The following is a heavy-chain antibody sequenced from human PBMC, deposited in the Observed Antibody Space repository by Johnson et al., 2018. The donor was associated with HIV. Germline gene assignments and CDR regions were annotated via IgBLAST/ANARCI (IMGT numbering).Heavy chain of an antibody. V-gene: IGHV3-NL1*01. CDR2: IYSGGNT. D-gene: IGHD3-22*01. J-gene: IGHJ3*02. CDR1: GFTFSSYG. Sequence: QVQLVESGGGVVQPGGSLRLSCAASGFTFSSYGMHWVRQAPGKGLEWVSVIYSGGNTYYADSVKGRFTISRDNSKNTLSLQMNSLRVEDTAVYYCAREARIVVVEPSDAFDIWGQGTMVTVSS. CDR3: AREARIVVVEPSDAFDI.